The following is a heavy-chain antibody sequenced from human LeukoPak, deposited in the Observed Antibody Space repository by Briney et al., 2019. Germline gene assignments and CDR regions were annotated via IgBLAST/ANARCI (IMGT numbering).Heavy chain of an antibody. CDR3: ARIDNGFYGDSFDY. J-gene: IGHJ4*02. V-gene: IGHV4-34*01. CDR1: GGSFSGYY. CDR2: IYYSGST. D-gene: IGHD4-17*01. Sequence: SETLSLTCAVYGGSFSGYYWSWIRQPPGKGLEWIGSIYYSGSTYYNPSLKSRVTISVDTSKNQFSLKLSSVTAADTAVYYCARIDNGFYGDSFDYWGQGTLVTVSS.